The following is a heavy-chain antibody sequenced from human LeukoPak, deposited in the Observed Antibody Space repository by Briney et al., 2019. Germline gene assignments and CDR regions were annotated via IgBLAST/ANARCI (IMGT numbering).Heavy chain of an antibody. Sequence: PSETLSLTCTVSGGSISSYYWSWIRQPPGKGLEWIGYIYYSGSTNYNPSLKSRVTISVDTSKNQFSLKLSSVTAADTAVYYCASLYCSSTSCYGYYYYYIDVWGKGTTVTVSS. J-gene: IGHJ6*03. CDR1: GGSISSYY. CDR3: ASLYCSSTSCYGYYYYYIDV. D-gene: IGHD2-2*01. V-gene: IGHV4-59*12. CDR2: IYYSGST.